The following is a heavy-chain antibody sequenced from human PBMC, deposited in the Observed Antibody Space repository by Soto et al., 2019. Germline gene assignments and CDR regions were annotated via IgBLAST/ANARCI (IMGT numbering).Heavy chain of an antibody. D-gene: IGHD2-8*01. J-gene: IGHJ6*02. CDR3: AKLTIVLMVYASYNSGMDV. CDR2: ISVSGGST. V-gene: IGHV3-23*01. Sequence: GGSLRLSCAASGFPFSIYAMSWVRQSPGKGLEWVSAISVSGGSTYYADSVKGRFTISRDNSKNTLYLQMKSLRAEDTAVYYCAKLTIVLMVYASYNSGMDVWGQGTRVTVSS. CDR1: GFPFSIYA.